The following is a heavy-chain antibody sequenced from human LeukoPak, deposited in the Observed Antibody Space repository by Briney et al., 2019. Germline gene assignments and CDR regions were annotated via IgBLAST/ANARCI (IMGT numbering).Heavy chain of an antibody. CDR3: ARDVGIAVALDY. Sequence: GGSLRLSCAASGFTFSSYSMNWVRQAPGKGLEWASSISSSSSYIYYADSVKGRFTISRDNAKNSLYLQMNSLRAEDTAAYYCARDVGIAVALDYWGQGTLVTVSS. J-gene: IGHJ4*02. D-gene: IGHD6-19*01. CDR1: GFTFSSYS. V-gene: IGHV3-21*01. CDR2: ISSSSSYI.